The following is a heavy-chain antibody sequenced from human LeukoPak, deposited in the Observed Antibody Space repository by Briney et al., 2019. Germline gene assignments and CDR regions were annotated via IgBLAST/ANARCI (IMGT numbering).Heavy chain of an antibody. V-gene: IGHV4-39*07. CDR1: GGSISSSSYY. CDR3: ARGYSSSWQGDSFDY. CDR2: IYYSGST. Sequence: PSETLSLTCTVSGGSISSSSYYWGWIRQPPGKGLEWIGSIYYSGSTYYNPSLKSRVTISVDTSKNQFSLKLSSVTAADTAVYYCARGYSSSWQGDSFDYWGQGTLVTVSS. J-gene: IGHJ4*02. D-gene: IGHD6-13*01.